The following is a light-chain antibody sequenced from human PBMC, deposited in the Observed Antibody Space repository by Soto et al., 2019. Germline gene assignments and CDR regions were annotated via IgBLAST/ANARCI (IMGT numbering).Light chain of an antibody. J-gene: IGKJ1*01. Sequence: EIQMTQSPSYMSASIGHTVTITCQASRHVGNYVNWYQQTPGQTPKLLIYRASTRATGIPDRFSGSGSGTDFTLTISRMEPEDVAVYYCQPYGSSGTFGQGTKVDIK. CDR1: RHVGNY. CDR3: QPYGSSGT. V-gene: IGKV3-20*01. CDR2: RAS.